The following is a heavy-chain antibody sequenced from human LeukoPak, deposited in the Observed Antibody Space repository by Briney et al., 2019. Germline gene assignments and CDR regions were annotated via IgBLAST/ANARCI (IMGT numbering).Heavy chain of an antibody. CDR1: GYTFTGYY. Sequence: ASVKVSCKASGYTFTGYYMHWVRQAPGQGLEWMGWINPNSGGTNYAQKFQGRVTMTRDTSISTAYMELSRLRSDDTAVYYCAILYYDSSGYWDYWGQGTLVTVSS. CDR2: INPNSGGT. J-gene: IGHJ4*02. V-gene: IGHV1-2*02. CDR3: AILYYDSSGYWDY. D-gene: IGHD3-22*01.